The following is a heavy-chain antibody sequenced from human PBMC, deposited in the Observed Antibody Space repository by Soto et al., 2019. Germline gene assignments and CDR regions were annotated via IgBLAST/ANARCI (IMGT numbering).Heavy chain of an antibody. Sequence: SETLSLTCTVSGGSISSGDYYWSWIRQPPGKGLEWIGYIYYSGSTYYNPSLKSRVTISVDTSKNQFPLKLSSVTAADTAVYYCARGLVDTAMGTFDYWGQGTLVTVSS. CDR1: GGSISSGDYY. D-gene: IGHD5-18*01. CDR3: ARGLVDTAMGTFDY. V-gene: IGHV4-30-4*01. J-gene: IGHJ4*02. CDR2: IYYSGST.